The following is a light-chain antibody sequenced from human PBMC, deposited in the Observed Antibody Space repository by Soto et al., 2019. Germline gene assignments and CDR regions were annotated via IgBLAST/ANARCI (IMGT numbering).Light chain of an antibody. V-gene: IGKV1-5*01. J-gene: IGKJ2*01. CDR2: DAS. CDR1: QSISTR. Sequence: DIQMTQSPSTLSASVGDRVTITCRASQSISTRLAWYQQKPGKAPKLLIYDASTLESGVPSGFSGSGSGTEFTLTISSLQPDDFATYYCQQYNSYPSTFGQGTKLEIK. CDR3: QQYNSYPST.